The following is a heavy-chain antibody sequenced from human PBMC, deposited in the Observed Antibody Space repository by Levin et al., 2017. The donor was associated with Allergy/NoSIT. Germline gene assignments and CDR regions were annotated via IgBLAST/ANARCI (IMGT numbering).Heavy chain of an antibody. CDR3: ARYNWNYVGEDY. J-gene: IGHJ4*02. CDR2: INHSGST. Sequence: GSLRLSCAVYGRSFSGYYWSWIRQPPGKGLEWIGEINHSGSTNYNPSLKSRVTISVDTSKNQFSLKLSSVTAADTAVYYCARYNWNYVGEDYWGQGTLVTVSS. V-gene: IGHV4-34*01. CDR1: GRSFSGYY. D-gene: IGHD1-7*01.